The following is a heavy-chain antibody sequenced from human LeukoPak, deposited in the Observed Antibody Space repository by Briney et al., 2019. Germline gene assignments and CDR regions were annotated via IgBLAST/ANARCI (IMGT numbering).Heavy chain of an antibody. CDR1: GFTFSSHW. D-gene: IGHD5-12*01. CDR3: ARDGLPPAGDN. J-gene: IGHJ4*02. Sequence: GGSLRLSCVASGFTFSSHWMRWVRQAPGKGLEWVANIKEDGGEKYYMDSVKGRFTISRDNAKNSVYLQMNSLRTEDTAIYFCARDGLPPAGDNWGQGTLVTVSS. V-gene: IGHV3-7*01. CDR2: IKEDGGEK.